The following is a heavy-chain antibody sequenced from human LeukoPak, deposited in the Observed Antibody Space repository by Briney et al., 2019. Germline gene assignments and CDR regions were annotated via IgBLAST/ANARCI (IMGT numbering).Heavy chain of an antibody. J-gene: IGHJ4*02. CDR3: ARHWKVEPTAIGY. CDR1: GGSTSRRSYY. Sequence: PQTPSPTPTASGGSTSRRSYYSGCIRHPPGNGMEWVGSIYDGGTTSYEPSLMGRVTMSVGTCKNQFSLRVMSVTGADTAVYFCARHWKVEPTAIGYWGEGTLVTVSS. D-gene: IGHD2-2*02. CDR2: IYDGGTT. V-gene: IGHV4-39*01.